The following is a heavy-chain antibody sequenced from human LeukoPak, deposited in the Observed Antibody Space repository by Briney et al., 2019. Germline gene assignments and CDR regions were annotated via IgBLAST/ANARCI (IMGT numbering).Heavy chain of an antibody. CDR3: ARATVTRWFDP. D-gene: IGHD4-17*01. CDR2: IWYDGTNE. Sequence: GALRLSCAASGFAFSSFGMHWVRQAPGKGLEWVAVIWYDGTNEYYADSVKGRFTISRDNSKNTLYLQMNSLRAEDTAVYYCARATVTRWFDPWGQGTLVTVSS. V-gene: IGHV3-33*01. CDR1: GFAFSSFG. J-gene: IGHJ5*02.